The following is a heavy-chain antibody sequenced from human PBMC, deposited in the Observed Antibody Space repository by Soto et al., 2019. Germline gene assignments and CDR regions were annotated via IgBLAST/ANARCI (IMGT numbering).Heavy chain of an antibody. D-gene: IGHD3-10*01. V-gene: IGHV1-18*01. CDR2: ISAYNGFT. J-gene: IGHJ4*02. CDR1: GYTFTNRG. Sequence: QVQLVQSGAEVKKPGASVKVSCKASGYTFTNRGITWVRQAPAQGLDWMGWISAYNGFTTYAQKFKGRVTMTTDTSTTTAYKALRSLRSDDTAVYYCARGGTYYDPSKTEAEFGLGEEDYWGQGTLVTVSS. CDR3: ARGGTYYDPSKTEAEFGLGEEDY.